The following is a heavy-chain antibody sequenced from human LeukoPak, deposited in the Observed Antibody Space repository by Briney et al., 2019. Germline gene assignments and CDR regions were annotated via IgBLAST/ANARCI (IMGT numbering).Heavy chain of an antibody. CDR2: IYCSGST. J-gene: IGHJ3*02. V-gene: IGHV4-59*01. D-gene: IGHD2-8*02. Sequence: SETLSLTCTVSGGSISSYYWSWIRQPPGKGLEWIGYIYCSGSTNYNPSLKSRVTISVDTSKNQFSLKLSSVTAADTAVYYCARDLMVDPAFDIWGQGTMVTVSS. CDR3: ARDLMVDPAFDI. CDR1: GGSISSYY.